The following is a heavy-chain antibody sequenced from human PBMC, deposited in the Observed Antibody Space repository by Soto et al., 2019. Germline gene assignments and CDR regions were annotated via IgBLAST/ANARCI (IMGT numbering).Heavy chain of an antibody. D-gene: IGHD2-15*01. CDR2: ISASTRNT. CDR3: VRCYCSVGSCYACWHFDL. V-gene: IGHV1-18*01. CDR1: GYTFSDYA. J-gene: IGHJ2*01. Sequence: QVQLVQSGGEVKKPGASVKVSCQASGYTFSDYAISWVRQAPGQGLEWMGWISASTRNTDQAQNFQGRVIMTLDTSTNTAYVERRSLRSDDTAVYYCVRCYCSVGSCYACWHFDLWGRGTLVTVSS.